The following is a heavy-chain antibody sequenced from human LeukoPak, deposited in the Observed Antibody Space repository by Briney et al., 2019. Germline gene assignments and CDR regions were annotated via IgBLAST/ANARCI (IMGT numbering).Heavy chain of an antibody. J-gene: IGHJ4*02. CDR2: ISSTSSNI. D-gene: IGHD3-9*01. Sequence: GGSLRLSCAASGFTFSSYNMNWVRQAPGKGLEWVSSISSTSSNIYYADSLKGGFTISRDNAKQSLYLQMNSLRAEDTAVYYCARVTLTGYYAFDYWGQGTLVTVSS. CDR1: GFTFSSYN. V-gene: IGHV3-21*01. CDR3: ARVTLTGYYAFDY.